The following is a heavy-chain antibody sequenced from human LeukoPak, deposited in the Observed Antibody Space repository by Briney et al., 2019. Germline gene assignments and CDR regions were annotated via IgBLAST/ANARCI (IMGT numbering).Heavy chain of an antibody. CDR3: ARDGMRSPSAATIWRWFDP. D-gene: IGHD5-12*01. CDR2: IYSGGST. J-gene: IGHJ5*02. V-gene: IGHV3-53*01. Sequence: GGSLRLSCAASGFTVSSNYMSWVRQAPGEGLEWVSVIYSGGSTYYADSVKGRLTISRDNSKNTVYLQMNSLRAEDTAVYYCARDGMRSPSAATIWRWFDPWGQGTLVTVSS. CDR1: GFTVSSNY.